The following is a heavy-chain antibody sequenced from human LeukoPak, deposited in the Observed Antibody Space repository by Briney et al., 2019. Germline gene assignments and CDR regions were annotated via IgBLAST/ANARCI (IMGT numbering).Heavy chain of an antibody. CDR2: IYYSGST. Sequence: SETLSLNCTVSGGSISSYYWSWSRQPPGKGLEWIGYIYYSGSTNYNPSLKSRVTISVDTSKNQFSLKLSSVTAADTAVYYCARDPDYWGQGTLVTVSS. J-gene: IGHJ4*02. CDR3: ARDPDY. V-gene: IGHV4-59*01. CDR1: GGSISSYY.